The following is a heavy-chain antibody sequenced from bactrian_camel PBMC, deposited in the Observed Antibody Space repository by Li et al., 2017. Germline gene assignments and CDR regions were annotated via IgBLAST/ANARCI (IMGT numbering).Heavy chain of an antibody. D-gene: IGHD1*01. V-gene: IGHV3S55*01. CDR1: VYTSGFWC. CDR3: AARSTFNAQCDPLRYGYDY. CDR2: MDSQGTS. Sequence: HVQLVESGGGSVQAGGSLRLSCKSNVYTSGFWCMGWFRHGPGQEGVAYMDSQGTSTYADAVKGRFTISQDNARNMLYLQMNSLKPEDTAMYYCAARSTFNAQCDPLRYGYDYWGQGTQVTVS. J-gene: IGHJ4*01.